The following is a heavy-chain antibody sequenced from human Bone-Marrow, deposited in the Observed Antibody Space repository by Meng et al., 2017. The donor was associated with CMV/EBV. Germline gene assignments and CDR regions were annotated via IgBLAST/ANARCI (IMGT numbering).Heavy chain of an antibody. CDR1: GGTLGSCG. Sequence: RASGGTLGSCGISGRRQARGQGLGWMGRISPIFGTASYAQKFQGRVTITTDESTSTAYMELSSLGSEDTAVYYCAGGGSGKNWLDPWGQGTLVTVSS. D-gene: IGHD2-15*01. V-gene: IGHV1-69*05. J-gene: IGHJ5*02. CDR2: ISPIFGTA. CDR3: AGGGSGKNWLDP.